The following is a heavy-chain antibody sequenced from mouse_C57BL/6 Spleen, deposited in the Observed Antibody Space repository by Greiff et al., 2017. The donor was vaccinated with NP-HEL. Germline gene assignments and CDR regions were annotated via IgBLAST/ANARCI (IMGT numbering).Heavy chain of an antibody. Sequence: QVQLQQPGAELVKPGASVKVSCKASGYTFTSYWMHWVTQRPGQGLEWIGRIHPSDSDTNYNQKFKGKATLTVDKSSSTAYMQLSSLTSEDSAVYYCAVYYDYDDYAMDYWGQGTSGTVSS. V-gene: IGHV1-74*01. CDR3: AVYYDYDDYAMDY. J-gene: IGHJ4*01. CDR1: GYTFTSYW. D-gene: IGHD2-4*01. CDR2: IHPSDSDT.